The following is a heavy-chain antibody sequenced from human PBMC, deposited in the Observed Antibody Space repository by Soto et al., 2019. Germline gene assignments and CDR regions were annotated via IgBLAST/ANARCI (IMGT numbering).Heavy chain of an antibody. CDR3: ARDRGFAGGEFDAFDI. CDR1: GYAFSTNP. J-gene: IGHJ3*02. CDR2: INADHGKT. V-gene: IGHV1-3*01. Sequence: QVQLVQSGAEMKKPGTSMKVSCTASGYAFSTNPIHWVRQAPGQRLEWMGWINADHGKTDYSQKFEGRVTITRDTSASTAYLELNSLTYEDTAMYYCARDRGFAGGEFDAFDIGGEGTMVTVSS.